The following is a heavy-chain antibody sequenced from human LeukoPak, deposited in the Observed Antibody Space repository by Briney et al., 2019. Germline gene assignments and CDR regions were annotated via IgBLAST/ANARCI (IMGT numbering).Heavy chain of an antibody. D-gene: IGHD6-19*01. V-gene: IGHV3-21*01. CDR3: ARGRGSGLVMRGNY. CDR1: GFTFSSYS. Sequence: GGSLRLSCAASGFTFSSYSMNWVRQAPGKGLEWVSSISSSSSYIYYADSVKGRFTISRDNAKNSLYLQMNSLRAEDTAVYYCARGRGSGLVMRGNYWGQGTLVTVSS. J-gene: IGHJ4*02. CDR2: ISSSSSYI.